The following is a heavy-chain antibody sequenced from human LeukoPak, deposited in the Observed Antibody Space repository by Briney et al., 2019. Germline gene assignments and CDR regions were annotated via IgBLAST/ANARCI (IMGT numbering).Heavy chain of an antibody. J-gene: IGHJ4*02. V-gene: IGHV1-46*01. D-gene: IGHD3-16*02. CDR2: INPSGGST. CDR1: GYTFTSYY. CDR3: ARDRDYVWGSYRPVPDY. Sequence: ASVKVSRKASGYTFTSYYMHWVRQAPGQGLEWMGIINPSGGSTSYAQKSQGRVTMTRDMSTSTVYMELSSLRSEDTAVYYCARDRDYVWGSYRPVPDYWGQGTLVTVSS.